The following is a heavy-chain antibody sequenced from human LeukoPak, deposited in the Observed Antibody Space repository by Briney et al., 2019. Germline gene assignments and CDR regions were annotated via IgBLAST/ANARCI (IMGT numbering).Heavy chain of an antibody. CDR1: GFTFSSFP. CDR3: AKITSEGS. D-gene: IGHD3-10*01. V-gene: IGHV3-23*01. Sequence: GGSLRLSCAASGFTFSSFPMNWVRQAPGKGLEWVSAITGSGGATYYAASVKGRFTISRDNSKNRLYLQMDFLRAEDTAVYYCAKITSEGSWGQGTLVTVSS. J-gene: IGHJ5*02. CDR2: ITGSGGAT.